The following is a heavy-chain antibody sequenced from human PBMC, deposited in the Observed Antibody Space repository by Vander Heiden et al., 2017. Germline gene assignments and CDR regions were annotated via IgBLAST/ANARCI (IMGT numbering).Heavy chain of an antibody. D-gene: IGHD2-21*02. CDR1: GGTFSSYA. CDR3: ARDRDLGSAYCGGDCYYGWFDP. V-gene: IGHV1-69*01. CDR2: IIPIFGTA. J-gene: IGHJ5*02. Sequence: QVQLVQSGAEVKKPGSSVKVSCKASGGTFSSYAISWVRQAPGQGLEWMGGIIPIFGTANYAQKFQGRVTITADESTSTAYMELSSLRSEDTAVYYCARDRDLGSAYCGGDCYYGWFDPWGQGTLVTVSS.